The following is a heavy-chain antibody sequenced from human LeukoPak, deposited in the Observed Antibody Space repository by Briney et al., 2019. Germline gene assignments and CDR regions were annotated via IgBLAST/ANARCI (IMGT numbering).Heavy chain of an antibody. CDR1: GGSFSGYY. CDR3: ARGYSSGWYASLNWFDP. D-gene: IGHD6-19*01. V-gene: IGHV4-59*10. J-gene: IGHJ5*02. CDR2: IYTSGST. Sequence: ETLSLTCAVYGGSFSGYYWSWIRQPAGKGLEWIGRIYTSGSTNYNPSLKSRVTISVDTSKNQFSLRLSSVTAADTAVYYCARGYSSGWYASLNWFDPWGQGTLVTVSS.